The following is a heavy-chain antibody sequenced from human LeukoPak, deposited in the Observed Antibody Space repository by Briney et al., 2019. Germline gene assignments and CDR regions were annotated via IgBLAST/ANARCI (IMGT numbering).Heavy chain of an antibody. CDR2: IYSGGSI. CDR1: GLIVSSNY. J-gene: IGHJ3*02. CDR3: ARALNGFDI. V-gene: IGHV3-53*01. Sequence: GGSLRLSCAASGLIVSSNYMTWVRQAPGKGLEWVSVIYSGGSIYYADSVKGRFTVSRDNSRNTLYLQMNSLRAEDTAVYYCARALNGFDIWGPGTLVTVSS.